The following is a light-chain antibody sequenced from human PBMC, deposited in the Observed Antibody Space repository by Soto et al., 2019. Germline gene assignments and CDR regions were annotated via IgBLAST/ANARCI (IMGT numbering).Light chain of an antibody. J-gene: IGLJ3*02. CDR3: CSYAGSDNWA. Sequence: QSALTQPASVSGSPGQSITISCTGTSSDIGSYNLVSWYQHHPGKAPKLMIYVNTKRPSGVSDRFSGSKSGNTASLTIAGLQAEDEADYYCCSYAGSDNWAFGGGTKVTVL. CDR2: VNT. V-gene: IGLV2-23*01. CDR1: SSDIGSYNL.